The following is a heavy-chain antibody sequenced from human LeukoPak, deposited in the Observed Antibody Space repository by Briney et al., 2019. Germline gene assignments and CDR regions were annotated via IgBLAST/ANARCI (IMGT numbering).Heavy chain of an antibody. V-gene: IGHV4-39*01. Sequence: PSETLSHTCTVPGGSISSSSYYWGWVRQPPGKGLEWLGSIYYSGSTYYNPSLKSRVTLSVDTSKNQFSLKLSSVTAADTAVYYCARHGLLWFGELLNWFDPWGQGTLVTVSS. J-gene: IGHJ5*02. CDR3: ARHGLLWFGELLNWFDP. D-gene: IGHD3-10*01. CDR1: GGSISSSSYY. CDR2: IYYSGST.